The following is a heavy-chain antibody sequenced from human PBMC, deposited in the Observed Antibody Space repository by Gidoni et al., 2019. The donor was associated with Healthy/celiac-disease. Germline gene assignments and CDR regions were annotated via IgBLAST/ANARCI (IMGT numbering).Heavy chain of an antibody. V-gene: IGHV4-39*01. J-gene: IGHJ5*02. CDR1: GGSISSSSYY. Sequence: QLQLQESGPGLVKPSETLSLTCPVSGGSISSSSYYWGWIRQPPGKGLEWIGSIYYSGSTYYNPSLKSRVTISVDTSKNQFSLKLSSVTAADTAVYYCARNSYYYGSGSYYNGGWFDPWGQGTLVTVSS. D-gene: IGHD3-10*01. CDR3: ARNSYYYGSGSYYNGGWFDP. CDR2: IYYSGST.